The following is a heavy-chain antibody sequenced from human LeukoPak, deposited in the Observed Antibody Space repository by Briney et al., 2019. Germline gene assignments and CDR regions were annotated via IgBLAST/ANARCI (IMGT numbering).Heavy chain of an antibody. CDR2: IIPIFGTP. J-gene: IGHJ5*02. CDR1: GGTFSSYA. V-gene: IGHV1-69*13. CDR3: ATAYYYDSSGYCGWFDP. Sequence: ASVKASCKASGGTFSSYAISWVRQAPGQGLERMGGIIPIFGTPNYAQKFQGRVTITADESTSTAYMELSSLRSEDTAVYYCATAYYYDSSGYCGWFDPWGQGTLVTVSS. D-gene: IGHD3-22*01.